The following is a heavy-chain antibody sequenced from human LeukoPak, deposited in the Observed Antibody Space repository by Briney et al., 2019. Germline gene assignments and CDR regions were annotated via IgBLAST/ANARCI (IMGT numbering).Heavy chain of an antibody. CDR2: INPNSGGT. CDR3: VREIRAISVTAD. V-gene: IGHV1-2*02. D-gene: IGHD2-21*02. Sequence: GASVKVSCKASGYTFTDYYMHWVRQAPGQGLEWMGWINPNSGGTYYAQKFQGRVTLTRDTSITTAYMELSRLRSDDTAVYYCVREIRAISVTADWGQGTLVTVSS. CDR1: GYTFTDYY. J-gene: IGHJ4*02.